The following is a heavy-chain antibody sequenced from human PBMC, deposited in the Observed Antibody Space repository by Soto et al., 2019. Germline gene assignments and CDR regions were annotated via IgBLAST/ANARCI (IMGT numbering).Heavy chain of an antibody. D-gene: IGHD3-10*01. CDR3: EKDSGRGSADDYFDA. J-gene: IGHJ4*02. V-gene: IGHV3-30*18. CDR2: ISNDGNDK. Sequence: SLRLCCAASGLPFIHYGMPLVRQAPGKGLEWVAVISNDGNDKYYADSVKGRFTISRDNSKNTPYLQMDRLRAEDTAVYYCEKDSGRGSADDYFDAWGQGTLVT. CDR1: GLPFIHYG.